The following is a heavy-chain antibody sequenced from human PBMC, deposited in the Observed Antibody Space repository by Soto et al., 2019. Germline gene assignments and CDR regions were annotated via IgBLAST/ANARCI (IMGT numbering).Heavy chain of an antibody. CDR3: ARHSGKIYYYYGMDV. D-gene: IGHD6-19*01. V-gene: IGHV4-39*01. CDR1: GGSISSSSYY. J-gene: IGHJ6*02. CDR2: IYYSGST. Sequence: PSETLSLTCTVSGGSISSSSYYWGWIRQPPGKGLEWIGSIYYSGSTYYNPSLKSRVTISVDTSKNQFSLKLSSVTAADTAVYYCARHSGKIYYYYGMDVWGQGTTVTVSS.